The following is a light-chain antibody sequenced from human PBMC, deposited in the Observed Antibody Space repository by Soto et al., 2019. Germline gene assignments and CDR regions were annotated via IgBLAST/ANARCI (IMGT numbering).Light chain of an antibody. J-gene: IGKJ2*01. CDR2: WAS. Sequence: DIVMTQSPDSLAVSLGERATINCKSSQSVLYSSNYKHYLAWYQQRPGQPPKLLIYWASTRESGVPDRFSGSGSGTDFTLTITSLRAEDGAVYYCQQYYSTPPTFGQGTKLEIK. CDR3: QQYYSTPPT. CDR1: QSVLYSSNYKHY. V-gene: IGKV4-1*01.